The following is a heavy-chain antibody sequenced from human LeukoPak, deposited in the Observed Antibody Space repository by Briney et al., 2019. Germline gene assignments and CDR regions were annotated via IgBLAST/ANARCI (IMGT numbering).Heavy chain of an antibody. CDR1: GFTFSSHE. Sequence: QPGGSLRLSCAASGFTFSSHEMNWVRQAPGKGLEWVSYISSSGSTIYYADSVKGRFTISRDNAKNSLYLQMNSLRAEDTAVYYCARDMWRSYYFDYWGQGTLVTVSS. CDR2: ISSSGSTI. D-gene: IGHD2-21*01. V-gene: IGHV3-48*03. CDR3: ARDMWRSYYFDY. J-gene: IGHJ4*02.